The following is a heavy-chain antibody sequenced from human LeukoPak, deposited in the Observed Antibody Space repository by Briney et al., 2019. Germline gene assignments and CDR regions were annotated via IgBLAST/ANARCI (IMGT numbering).Heavy chain of an antibody. J-gene: IGHJ6*03. CDR3: ARGSSTRVYYYYYMDV. V-gene: IGHV1-69*06. CDR2: IIPIFGTA. CDR1: GGTFSSYA. Sequence: SVKVSCKASGGTFSSYAISWVRQAPGQGLEWMGGIIPIFGTANYAQKFRGRVTITADKSTRTAYMEVSRVRSDDTAMYYCARGSSTRVYYYYYMDVWGKGTTVTVSS. D-gene: IGHD6-6*01.